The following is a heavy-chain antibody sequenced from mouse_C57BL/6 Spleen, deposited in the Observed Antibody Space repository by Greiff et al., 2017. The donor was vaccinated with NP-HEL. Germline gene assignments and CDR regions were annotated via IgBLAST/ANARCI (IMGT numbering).Heavy chain of an antibody. Sequence: QVQLQQPGAELVKPGASVKLSCKASGYTFTSYWMQWVKQRPGQGLEWIGEIDPSDSYTNYNQKFKGKATLTVDTSSSTAYMQLSSLTSEDSAVYYCARSHEDGYPFAYWGQGTLVTVSA. V-gene: IGHV1-50*01. CDR3: ARSHEDGYPFAY. CDR1: GYTFTSYW. J-gene: IGHJ3*01. CDR2: IDPSDSYT. D-gene: IGHD2-3*01.